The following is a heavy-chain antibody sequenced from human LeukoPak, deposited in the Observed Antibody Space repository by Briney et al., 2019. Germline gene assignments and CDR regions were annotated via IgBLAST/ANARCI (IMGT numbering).Heavy chain of an antibody. Sequence: SVKVSCKASGGTFSSYAISWVRQAPGQGLEWMGGINPNFGTANYAQKFQGRVTITGDNSTSTAYMELSSLRSEDTAVYYCARAGRLLSGNWFDPWGQGTLVTVSS. CDR1: GGTFSSYA. V-gene: IGHV1-69*06. CDR2: INPNFGTA. CDR3: ARAGRLLSGNWFDP. D-gene: IGHD2-15*01. J-gene: IGHJ5*02.